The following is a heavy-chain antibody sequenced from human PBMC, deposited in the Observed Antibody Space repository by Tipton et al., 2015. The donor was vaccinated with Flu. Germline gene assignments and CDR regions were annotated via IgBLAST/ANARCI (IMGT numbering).Heavy chain of an antibody. Sequence: TLSLTCTVPGGSIGSYYWNWIRQPPGKGLEWIGYIYNSEYTKYNPSLKSRVTISVDTARKQFSLHLRSVTAADTAVYYCARDPSLGMPDYFDHWGQGTLVTASS. J-gene: IGHJ4*02. V-gene: IGHV4-59*12. D-gene: IGHD2-2*01. CDR2: IYNSEYT. CDR1: GGSIGSYY. CDR3: ARDPSLGMPDYFDH.